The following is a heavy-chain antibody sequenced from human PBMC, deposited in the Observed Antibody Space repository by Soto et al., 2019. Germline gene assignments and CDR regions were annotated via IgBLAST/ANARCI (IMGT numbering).Heavy chain of an antibody. CDR3: ARTLNAHFYGSGGLQAGYYYGMDV. V-gene: IGHV4-31*03. D-gene: IGHD3-10*01. J-gene: IGHJ6*02. CDR1: GGSISSGGYY. Sequence: SETLSLTCTVSGGSISSGGYYWSWIRQHPGKGLEWIGYIFYSGSTYYNPSLKSRVTISVDTSKNQFSLKLSSVTAADTAVYYCARTLNAHFYGSGGLQAGYYYGMDVWGQGTTVTVSS. CDR2: IFYSGST.